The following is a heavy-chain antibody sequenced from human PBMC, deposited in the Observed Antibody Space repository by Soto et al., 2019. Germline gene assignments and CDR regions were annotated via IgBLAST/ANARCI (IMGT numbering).Heavy chain of an antibody. J-gene: IGHJ6*02. V-gene: IGHV3-21*01. Sequence: PGGSLRLSCAASGFTFSSYSMNWVRQAPWKGLEWVSSISSSSSYIYYADSVKGRFTISRDNAKNSLYLQMNSLRAEDTAVYYCAREVVVLRLTIKYGMDVWGRWTTVTVSS. CDR2: ISSSSSYI. CDR1: GFTFSSYS. D-gene: IGHD2-15*01. CDR3: AREVVVLRLTIKYGMDV.